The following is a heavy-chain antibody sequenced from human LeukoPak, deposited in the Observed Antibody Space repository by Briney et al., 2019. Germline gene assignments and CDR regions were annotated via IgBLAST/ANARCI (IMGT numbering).Heavy chain of an antibody. CDR3: ARTPDAGLCNGITCYFVY. V-gene: IGHV1-2*02. D-gene: IGHD3-10*01. CDR1: GYTFTNYG. CDR2: IKPDDGGT. Sequence: ASVKVSCKASGYTFTNYGMRWVRQAPGQGLEWMGWIKPDDGGTTYAQNFQGRVALTTDTSTNTAYMELTRLRSDDTAVYYCARTPDAGLCNGITCYFVYWGQGTLVTVSS. J-gene: IGHJ4*02.